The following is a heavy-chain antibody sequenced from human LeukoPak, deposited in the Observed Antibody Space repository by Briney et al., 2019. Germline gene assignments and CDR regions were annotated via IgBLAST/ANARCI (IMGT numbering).Heavy chain of an antibody. Sequence: PGGSLRLSCAASGFTFSSYAMSWVRQAPGKGLEWVSAISGSGGSTYYADSVKGRFTIPRDNSKNTLYLQMDSLRAEDTAVYYCAKDPAYYDILTGPPNVWGQGTTVTVSS. CDR1: GFTFSSYA. CDR2: ISGSGGST. J-gene: IGHJ6*02. D-gene: IGHD3-9*01. V-gene: IGHV3-23*01. CDR3: AKDPAYYDILTGPPNV.